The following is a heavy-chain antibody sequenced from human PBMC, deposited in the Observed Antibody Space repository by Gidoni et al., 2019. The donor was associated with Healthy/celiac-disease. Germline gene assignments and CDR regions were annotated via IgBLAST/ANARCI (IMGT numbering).Heavy chain of an antibody. D-gene: IGHD2-15*01. CDR3: ASGCSGGSCYSLHVEY. Sequence: EVQLVESGGGLIQPGGSLRLSCAASGFTVSSNYMSWVRQAPGKGLEWVSVIYSGGSTYYADSVKGRFTISRDNSKNTLYLQMNSLRAEDTAVYYCASGCSGGSCYSLHVEYWGQGTLVTVSS. CDR1: GFTVSSNY. CDR2: IYSGGST. V-gene: IGHV3-53*01. J-gene: IGHJ4*02.